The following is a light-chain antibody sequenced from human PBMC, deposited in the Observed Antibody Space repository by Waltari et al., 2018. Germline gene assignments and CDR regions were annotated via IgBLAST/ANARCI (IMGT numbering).Light chain of an antibody. J-gene: IGKJ5*01. CDR2: AAS. Sequence: DIQXXXSPSSVSAXXGDRVTITCRASQGISSWLAWYQQKPGKAPKLLIYAASSLQSGVPSRXSGSGSGTDFTXXIXSLXPXXFATYYCXQXNSFPXXXXXGTRLEIK. CDR3: XQXNSFPXX. CDR1: QGISSW. V-gene: IGKV1-12*01.